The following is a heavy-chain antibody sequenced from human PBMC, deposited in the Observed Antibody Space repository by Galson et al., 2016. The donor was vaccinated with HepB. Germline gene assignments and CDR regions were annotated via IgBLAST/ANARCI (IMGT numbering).Heavy chain of an antibody. D-gene: IGHD4-17*01. CDR3: ARGKSLWTTPWNYGVDV. V-gene: IGHV3-13*01. CDR2: IGTAPGDT. CDR1: GFSFSLYD. J-gene: IGHJ6*04. Sequence: SLRLSCAASGFSFSLYDMHWVRQVTGKGLEWVSAIGTAPGDTNYLDSVKGRFTISRENADNSLYLQMNSLRPGDTAVYYCARGKSLWTTPWNYGVDVWGKGTTVTVSS.